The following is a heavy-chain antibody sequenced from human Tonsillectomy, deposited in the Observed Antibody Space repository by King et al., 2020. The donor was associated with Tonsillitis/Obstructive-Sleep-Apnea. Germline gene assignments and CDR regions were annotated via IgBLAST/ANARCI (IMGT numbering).Heavy chain of an antibody. J-gene: IGHJ4*02. Sequence: QVQLVESGGGVVQPGRSLRLSCAASGFTFNTYAMHWVRQAPGKGLEWVAVISYDGSNKYYADSVKGRFTISRDNSKNTLYLQMNSLRAEDTAVYYCAKEGYCSSISCPFDYWGQGALVTVSS. CDR3: AKEGYCSSISCPFDY. CDR2: ISYDGSNK. D-gene: IGHD2-2*01. CDR1: GFTFNTYA. V-gene: IGHV3-30*04.